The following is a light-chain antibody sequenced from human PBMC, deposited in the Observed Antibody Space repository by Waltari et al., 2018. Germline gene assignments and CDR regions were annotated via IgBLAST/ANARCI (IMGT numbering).Light chain of an antibody. CDR3: ATWDDSLSGRV. CDR2: ANY. V-gene: IGLV1-44*01. J-gene: IGLJ3*02. Sequence: QSVLPQPPSTSGTPAQTVTISCSGSTSNIGTNTVTWYQLLPGTAPKTVIFANYHRPSGVPDRFSASKSGTSASLVISGLQSEDEADYFCATWDDSLSGRVFGGGTKVTVL. CDR1: TSNIGTNT.